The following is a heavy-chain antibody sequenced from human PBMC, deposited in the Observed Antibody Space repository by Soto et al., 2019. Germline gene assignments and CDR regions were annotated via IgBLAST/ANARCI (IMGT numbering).Heavy chain of an antibody. J-gene: IGHJ4*02. CDR2: ISDSGGST. V-gene: IGHV3-23*01. D-gene: IGHD6-19*01. Sequence: EVHLLEYGGGLVQPGGSLRLSCVVSGSTFSSDDMSWVRQAPGRGLEWVSGISDSGGSTYHADSVKGRFTISRDNAKNTLYLQRKSLRVEDTALYYCAKDGGWSLAVAGLFDYWGPGTQVTVSS. CDR3: AKDGGWSLAVAGLFDY. CDR1: GSTFSSDD.